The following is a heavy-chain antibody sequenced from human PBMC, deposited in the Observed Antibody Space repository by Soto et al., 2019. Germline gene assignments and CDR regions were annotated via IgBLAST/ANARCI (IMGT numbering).Heavy chain of an antibody. Sequence: GESLKISFKGSGYTFSSYRICWVRQVPGKGLEWMGIISPGDSDTKYSQSFQGQVTISADKSISTAYLQWNSLKASDTAMYYCARHATYYDILTGYYFDYGGQGTPVTVPQ. J-gene: IGHJ4*01. CDR2: ISPGDSDT. CDR3: ARHATYYDILTGYYFDY. D-gene: IGHD3-9*01. V-gene: IGHV5-51*01. CDR1: GYTFSSYR.